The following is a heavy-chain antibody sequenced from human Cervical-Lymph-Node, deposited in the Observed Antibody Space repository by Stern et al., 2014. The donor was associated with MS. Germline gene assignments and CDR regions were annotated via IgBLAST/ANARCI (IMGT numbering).Heavy chain of an antibody. D-gene: IGHD6-19*01. CDR2: ISASGGTT. CDR3: AKDVRYNSGWPPRRFDP. J-gene: IGHJ5*02. V-gene: IGHV3-23*04. CDR1: GFTFTNYA. Sequence: VQLVESGGGLVQPGGSLRLSCAASGFTFTNYAMSWVRQAPGKGLEWVSSISASGGTTYYADSVNGRFSVSRDDSKNTVYLRMNSLRAEDTAVYYCAKDVRYNSGWPPRRFDPWGQGTLVTVSS.